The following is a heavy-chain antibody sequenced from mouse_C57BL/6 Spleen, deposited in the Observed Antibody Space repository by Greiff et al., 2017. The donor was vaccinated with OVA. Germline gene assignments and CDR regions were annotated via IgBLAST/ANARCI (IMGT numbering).Heavy chain of an antibody. CDR3: ARGEYDYDVAY. CDR2: ISDGGSYT. CDR1: GFTFSSYA. D-gene: IGHD2-4*01. J-gene: IGHJ3*01. V-gene: IGHV5-4*03. Sequence: EVKLVESGGGLVKPGGSLKLSCAASGFTFSSYAMSWVRQTPEKRLEWVATISDGGSYTYYPDTVKGRFTISRDNAKNNPYLQMSHLKSEDTAMYYCARGEYDYDVAYWGQGTLVTVSA.